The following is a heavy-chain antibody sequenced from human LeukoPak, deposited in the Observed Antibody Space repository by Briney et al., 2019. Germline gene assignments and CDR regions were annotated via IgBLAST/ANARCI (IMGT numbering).Heavy chain of an antibody. V-gene: IGHV1-69*04. D-gene: IGHD6-19*01. CDR3: ARDARADSGEWEEVAFEI. Sequence: SVKVSCKASGGTFSSYAISWVRQAPGQGLEWMGRVIPLLGIANFAQKFQGRVTITADKSTSTAYMELSNLRPEDTAVYYCARDARADSGEWEEVAFEIWGQGTMVTVSS. CDR2: VIPLLGIA. CDR1: GGTFSSYA. J-gene: IGHJ3*02.